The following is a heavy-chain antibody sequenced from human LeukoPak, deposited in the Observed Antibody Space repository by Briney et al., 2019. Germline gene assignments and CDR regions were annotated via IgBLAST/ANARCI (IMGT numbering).Heavy chain of an antibody. D-gene: IGHD1-26*01. CDR2: IVASGGST. J-gene: IGHJ4*02. V-gene: IGHV3-23*01. Sequence: PGGSLRLSCAASGFTFSTYGLHWVRQAPGKGLEWVSAIVASGGSTYYADSVKGRLTISRDNSKSTLYLQMNSLRAEDTALYYCAKGSFGSGSYPFDYWGQGTLVTVSS. CDR3: AKGSFGSGSYPFDY. CDR1: GFTFSTYG.